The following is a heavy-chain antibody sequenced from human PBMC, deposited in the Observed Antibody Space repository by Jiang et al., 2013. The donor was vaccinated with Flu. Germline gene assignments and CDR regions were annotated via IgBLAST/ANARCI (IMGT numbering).Heavy chain of an antibody. CDR2: MNPNSGNT. CDR3: ARGFLTSDYAPLGMDV. D-gene: IGHD4-17*01. V-gene: IGHV1-8*01. Sequence: SGAEVKKPGASVKVSCKASGYTFTSYDINWVRQATGQGLEWMGWMNPNSGNTGYAQKFQGRVTMTRNTSISTAYMELSSLRSEDTAVYYCARGFLTSDYAPLGMDVWGQGTTVTVSS. CDR1: GYTFTSYD. J-gene: IGHJ6*02.